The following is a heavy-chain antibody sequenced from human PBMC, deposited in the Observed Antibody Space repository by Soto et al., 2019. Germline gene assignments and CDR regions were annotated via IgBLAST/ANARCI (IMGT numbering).Heavy chain of an antibody. Sequence: ETLSLSWTVSGGSISGFYWSWIRQFLGQGLEWIGYIYYIGSTNYNPSIQSRVTISVDKSKNQFSLRRSSVTAVDTAVNICPSVQSGSYSLYYFDSWGQGTLVTVSS. CDR2: IYYIGST. D-gene: IGHD1-26*01. J-gene: IGHJ4*02. CDR1: GGSISGFY. V-gene: IGHV4-59*01. CDR3: PSVQSGSYSLYYFDS.